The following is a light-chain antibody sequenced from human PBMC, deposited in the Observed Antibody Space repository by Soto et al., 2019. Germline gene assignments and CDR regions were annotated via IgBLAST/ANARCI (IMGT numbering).Light chain of an antibody. Sequence: TGERATLSCRASQSVSSSSLAWYQQKPGQAPRLLIYGASTRATGIPARFSGSGSGTEFTLTISSLEPEDFALNYLRHRSNWPLDFGVRSKEDI. CDR1: QSVSSSS. CDR2: GAS. CDR3: RHRSNWPLD. J-gene: IGKJ4*01. V-gene: IGKV3D-20*02.